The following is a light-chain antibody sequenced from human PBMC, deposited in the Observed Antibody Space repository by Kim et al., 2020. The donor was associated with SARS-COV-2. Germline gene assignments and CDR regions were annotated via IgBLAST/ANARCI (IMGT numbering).Light chain of an antibody. V-gene: IGLV2-14*03. CDR1: SSDVGGYNY. CDR3: SSYTSSSTLV. Sequence: GQSITSSCTGTSSDVGGYNYVSWYQQYPGKAPKLMIYDVRNRPSGVSNRFFGSKSANTASLTISGLQAEDEADYYCSSYTSSSTLVFGGGTQLTVL. J-gene: IGLJ2*01. CDR2: DVR.